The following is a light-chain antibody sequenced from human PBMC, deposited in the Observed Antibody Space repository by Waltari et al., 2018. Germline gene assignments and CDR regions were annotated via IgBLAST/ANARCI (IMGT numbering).Light chain of an antibody. CDR2: DDS. CDR1: NIGSKS. V-gene: IGLV3-21*03. J-gene: IGLJ2*01. Sequence: SYVLTQPPSVSVAPGKTARITCGGNNIGSKSVHWYQQKPGQAPVLVVYDDSARPSGIPERFSGSNSGNTATLTISRVEAGDEADYYCQVWDTSSNLHVVFGGGAKLTVL. CDR3: QVWDTSSNLHVV.